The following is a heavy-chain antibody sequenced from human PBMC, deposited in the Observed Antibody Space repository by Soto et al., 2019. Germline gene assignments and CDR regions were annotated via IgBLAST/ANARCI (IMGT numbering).Heavy chain of an antibody. V-gene: IGHV4-4*02. Sequence: PSETLSLTCAVSGGSISSSNWWSWVRQPPGKGLEWIGEIYHSGSTNYNPSLKSRVTISVDKSKNQFSLKLSSVTAADTAVYYCARGGYCTNGVCFYDAFDIWGQGTMVTVSS. J-gene: IGHJ3*02. CDR2: IYHSGST. D-gene: IGHD2-8*01. CDR3: ARGGYCTNGVCFYDAFDI. CDR1: GGSISSSNW.